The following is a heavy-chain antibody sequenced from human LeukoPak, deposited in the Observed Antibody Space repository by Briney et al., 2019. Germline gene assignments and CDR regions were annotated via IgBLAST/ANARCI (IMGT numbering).Heavy chain of an antibody. J-gene: IGHJ5*02. CDR3: ASVLSGIAVAGSLDP. CDR1: GGTFSSYA. V-gene: IGHV1-69*10. D-gene: IGHD6-19*01. Sequence: SVKVSCKASGGTFSSYAISWVRQAPGQGLEWMGGIIPILGIANYAQKFQGRVTITADKSTSTAYMELSSLRSEDTAVYYCASVLSGIAVAGSLDPWGQGTLVTVSS. CDR2: IIPILGIA.